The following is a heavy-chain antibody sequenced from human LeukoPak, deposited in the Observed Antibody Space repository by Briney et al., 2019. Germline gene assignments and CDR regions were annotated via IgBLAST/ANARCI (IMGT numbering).Heavy chain of an antibody. D-gene: IGHD6-13*01. J-gene: IGHJ4*02. Sequence: PGGSLRLSCAASGFTFSTYSMTWVRQAPGKGLEWVSYISSSSTTIYYAGSVEGRFTISRDNAKKSVYLQMNSLRDEDTAVYYCVRDHYSRNDHWGQGTLVTVSS. CDR1: GFTFSTYS. CDR2: ISSSSTTI. CDR3: VRDHYSRNDH. V-gene: IGHV3-48*02.